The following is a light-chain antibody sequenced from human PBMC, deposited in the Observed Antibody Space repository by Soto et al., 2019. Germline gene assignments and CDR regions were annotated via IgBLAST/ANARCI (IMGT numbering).Light chain of an antibody. V-gene: IGLV3-21*02. CDR3: QVWDSSSYHPV. Sequence: SYELTQPTSVSVPPGQTARITCGGKNIGSKSVQWYQQKPGQAPVVVVSDNSDRPSGIPERFSGSNSGNTATLTISRVEAGDEADYYCQVWDSSSYHPVFGGGTKLTVL. J-gene: IGLJ2*01. CDR2: DNS. CDR1: NIGSKS.